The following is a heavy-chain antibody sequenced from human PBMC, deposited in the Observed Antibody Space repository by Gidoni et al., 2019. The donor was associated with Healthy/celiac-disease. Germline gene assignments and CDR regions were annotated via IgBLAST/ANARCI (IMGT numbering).Heavy chain of an antibody. V-gene: IGHV4-31*03. D-gene: IGHD6-19*01. CDR2: SSYSGRT. CDR3: ARVVSAVVNWFDP. CDR1: GGSISTGGYF. Sequence: QVQLQESGPGLVKPSQTLSLTCTVSGGSISTGGYFWSWVRQLPGRGLEWIGHSSYSGRTHYSPSLESRVTISVDTSKNQFSLKLTSGTAADTAVYYCARVVSAVVNWFDPWGQGTLVTVSS. J-gene: IGHJ5*02.